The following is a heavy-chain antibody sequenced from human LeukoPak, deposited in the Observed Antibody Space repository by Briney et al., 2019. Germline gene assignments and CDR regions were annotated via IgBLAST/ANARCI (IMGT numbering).Heavy chain of an antibody. CDR1: GFTFSNYE. Sequence: GGSLRLSCAASGFTFSNYEMNWVRQAPGKGLEWVSSISSSSSYIYYADSVKGRFTISRDNAKNSLYLQMNSLRAEDTAVYYCARNLPAAMGYYYGMDVWGQGTTVTVSS. D-gene: IGHD2-2*01. V-gene: IGHV3-21*01. J-gene: IGHJ6*02. CDR3: ARNLPAAMGYYYGMDV. CDR2: ISSSSSYI.